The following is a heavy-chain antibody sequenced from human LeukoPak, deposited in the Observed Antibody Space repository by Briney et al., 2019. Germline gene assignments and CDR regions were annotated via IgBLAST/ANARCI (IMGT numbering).Heavy chain of an antibody. J-gene: IGHJ4*02. CDR3: ARMSSSLGDY. V-gene: IGHV4-34*01. CDR1: GGSFSDSY. Sequence: PSETLSLTCAVYGGSFSDSYWSWIRQPPGKGLEWIGEINHSGSTNYNPSLKSRVTISVDTSKNQFSLKLSSVTAADTAVYYCARMSSSLGDYWGQGTLVTVSS. CDR2: INHSGST. D-gene: IGHD6-13*01.